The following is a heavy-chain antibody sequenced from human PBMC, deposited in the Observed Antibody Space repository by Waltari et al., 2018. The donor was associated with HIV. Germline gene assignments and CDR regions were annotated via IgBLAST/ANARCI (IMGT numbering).Heavy chain of an antibody. J-gene: IGHJ4*02. CDR2: VWYDRKNK. D-gene: IGHD3-22*01. CDR1: GFTFSSYG. V-gene: IGHV3-33*01. Sequence: QVQLVESGGGVVQPGRSLRLSCAASGFTFSSYGMHWVRQAPGKGLEWFAVVWYDRKNKYYADSVKGRFTVSRDNSKNTLFLQMNSLRVDDTAVYYCARTPYDTSGYCFDYWGQGTLVTVSS. CDR3: ARTPYDTSGYCFDY.